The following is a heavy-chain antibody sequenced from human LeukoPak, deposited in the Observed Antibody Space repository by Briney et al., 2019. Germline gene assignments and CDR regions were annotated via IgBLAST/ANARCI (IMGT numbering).Heavy chain of an antibody. D-gene: IGHD3-22*01. J-gene: IGHJ4*02. CDR2: ISAFNGHT. Sequence: GASVKVSCKASGYTFTTYGFSWVRQAPGQGLEWMGWISAFNGHTNYAQKFQGRVTMTTDTSTGTAYMELRSLTSGDTAVYYCARDRSYYYDSRPFDYWGQGTLVTVSS. CDR3: ARDRSYYYDSRPFDY. CDR1: GYTFTTYG. V-gene: IGHV1-18*01.